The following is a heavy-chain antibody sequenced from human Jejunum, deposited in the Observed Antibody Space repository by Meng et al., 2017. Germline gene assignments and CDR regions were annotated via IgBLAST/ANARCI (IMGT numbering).Heavy chain of an antibody. Sequence: GESLKISCAGSGFTFNKYAVVWLRQSPEKGLEWVSAINANGDNTWYADSVRGRFTMSRDNSKNTVYVQMNSLRDEDTAVYYCAKDPNGDYVGAFDMWGPGKMVT. CDR3: AKDPNGDYVGAFDM. CDR1: GFTFNKYA. J-gene: IGHJ3*02. D-gene: IGHD4-17*01. V-gene: IGHV3-23*01. CDR2: INANGDNT.